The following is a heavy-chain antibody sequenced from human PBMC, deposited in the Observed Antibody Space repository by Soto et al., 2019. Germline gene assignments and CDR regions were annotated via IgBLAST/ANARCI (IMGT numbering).Heavy chain of an antibody. CDR1: GYVFSDYF. D-gene: IGHD5-18*01. Sequence: GDSLXSSCNVSGYVFSDYFIFFVRQMPGKGLEWMGIIYPGDSDTRYSPSFQGQVTISADKSISTAHLQWSSLKASDTALYYCARQNSYGYYYYGLEVWGQGTTV. CDR3: ARQNSYGYYYYGLEV. V-gene: IGHV5-51*01. J-gene: IGHJ6*01. CDR2: IYPGDSDT.